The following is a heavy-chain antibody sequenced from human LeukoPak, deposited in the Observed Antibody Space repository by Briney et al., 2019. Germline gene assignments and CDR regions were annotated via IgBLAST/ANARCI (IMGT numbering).Heavy chain of an antibody. CDR2: IIPILGIA. V-gene: IGHV1-69*04. D-gene: IGHD2-15*01. CDR1: GGTFSSYA. CDR3: ARGFPQDIVVVVAATYGMDV. Sequence: GASVKVSCKASGGTFSSYAISWVRQAPGQGLEWMGRIIPILGIANYAQKFQGRVTITADKSTSTAYMELSSLRSEDTAVYYCARGFPQDIVVVVAATYGMDVWGQGTTVTVSS. J-gene: IGHJ6*02.